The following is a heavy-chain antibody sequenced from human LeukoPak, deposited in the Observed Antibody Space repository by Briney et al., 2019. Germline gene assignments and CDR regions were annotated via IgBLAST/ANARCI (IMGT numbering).Heavy chain of an antibody. CDR2: VYYSGST. Sequence: SETLSLTCTVSGGSISSYYWTGIRQPPGKGLEWIGYVYYSGSTNYNPSLKTRLHLSVDTSKNRFSLKLSSVTAADTAVYYCASSPRLTTSWFLFDSWGHGTLVTVSS. CDR1: GGSISSYY. V-gene: IGHV4-59*08. CDR3: ASSPRLTTSWFLFDS. D-gene: IGHD2-2*01. J-gene: IGHJ5*01.